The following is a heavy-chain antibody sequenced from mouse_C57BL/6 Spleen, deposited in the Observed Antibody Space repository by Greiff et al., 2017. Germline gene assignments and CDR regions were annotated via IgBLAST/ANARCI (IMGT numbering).Heavy chain of an antibody. CDR3: ARDVDDDYFDY. CDR2: INPGSGGT. D-gene: IGHD2-12*01. J-gene: IGHJ2*01. Sequence: VQLQQSGAELVRPGTSVKVSCKASGYAFTNYLIEWVKQRPGQGLEWIGVINPGSGGTNYNEKFKGKATLTADKSSSTAYMQLSSLTSEDSAVYFCARDVDDDYFDYWGQGTTLTVSS. V-gene: IGHV1-54*01. CDR1: GYAFTNYL.